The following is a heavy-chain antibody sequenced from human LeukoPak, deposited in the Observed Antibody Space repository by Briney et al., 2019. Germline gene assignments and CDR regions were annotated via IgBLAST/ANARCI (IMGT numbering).Heavy chain of an antibody. D-gene: IGHD2-15*01. V-gene: IGHV4-59*12. CDR3: ARLRKEALRYCTGGSCPYYYYCYMDV. CDR1: GGSTSSYY. Sequence: PSETLSLTCTVSGGSTSSYYWSWIRQPPGKGLEWIGYIYYSGSTNYNPSLKSRVTISVDTSKNQFSLRLSSVTAADTAVYYCARLRKEALRYCTGGSCPYYYYCYMDVWGKGTTVTVSS. CDR2: IYYSGST. J-gene: IGHJ6*03.